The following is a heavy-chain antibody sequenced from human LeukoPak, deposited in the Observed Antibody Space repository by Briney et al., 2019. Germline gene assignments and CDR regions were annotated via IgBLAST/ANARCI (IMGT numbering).Heavy chain of an antibody. J-gene: IGHJ4*02. CDR2: IWYDGSNK. CDR1: GLTFSSYG. V-gene: IGHV3-33*01. Sequence: PGRSLRLSCAASGLTFSSYGMHWVRQAPGKGLEWVAVIWYDGSNKYYADSVKGRFTISRDNSKNTLYLQMNSLRAEDTAVYYCARDTRDGSFDYWGQGTLVTVSS. CDR3: ARDTRDGSFDY. D-gene: IGHD1-26*01.